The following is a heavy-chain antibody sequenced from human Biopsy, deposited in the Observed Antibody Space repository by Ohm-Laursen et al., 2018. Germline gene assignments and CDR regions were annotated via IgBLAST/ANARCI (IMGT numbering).Heavy chain of an antibody. CDR3: TRNGDGGNWDDFDY. V-gene: IGHV3-73*01. Sequence: SLRLSCAASGFTFSGCAMHWVRQASGKGLEWVGHIRDKANNYATAYAASVKGRFTISRDDSESTVYLQMSSLTTEDTAVYYCTRNGDGGNWDDFDYWGQGTLVTVSS. D-gene: IGHD4-23*01. CDR2: IRDKANNYAT. J-gene: IGHJ4*02. CDR1: GFTFSGCA.